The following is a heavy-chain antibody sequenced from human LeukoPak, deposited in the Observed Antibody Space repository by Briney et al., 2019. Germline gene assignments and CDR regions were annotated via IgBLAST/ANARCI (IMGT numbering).Heavy chain of an antibody. CDR3: ARVTQTDYDFDY. CDR2: ISAYNGNT. J-gene: IGHJ4*02. Sequence: SGKLSFNGSGFTFTRHSFSWVWDGPGQGHGWEGWISAYNGNTDYAQKLQGRVTMTTDTSTSTAYMELRSLRSDDTAVYYCARVTQTDYDFDYWGQGPLVTVSS. V-gene: IGHV1-18*01. D-gene: IGHD4-17*01. CDR1: GFTFTRHS.